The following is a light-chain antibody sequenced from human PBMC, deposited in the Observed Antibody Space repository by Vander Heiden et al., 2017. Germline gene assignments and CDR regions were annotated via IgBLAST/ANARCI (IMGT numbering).Light chain of an antibody. Sequence: DHQMTQSPSTLSASVGDRVTITCRASQSISSWLAWYQQKPGKAPKLLIYDASSLESGVPSRFSGSGSGTEFTLTISSLQPDDFATYYCQQYNSYKLTFGGGTKVEIK. V-gene: IGKV1-5*01. CDR1: QSISSW. CDR3: QQYNSYKLT. CDR2: DAS. J-gene: IGKJ4*01.